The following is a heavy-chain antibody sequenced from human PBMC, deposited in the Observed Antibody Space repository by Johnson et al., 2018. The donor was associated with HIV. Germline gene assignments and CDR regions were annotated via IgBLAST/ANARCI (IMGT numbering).Heavy chain of an antibody. V-gene: IGHV3-11*04. CDR2: ISSSGSTI. D-gene: IGHD3-9*01. CDR3: AREEGNYILTRGDAFDI. CDR1: GFTFSDYY. J-gene: IGHJ3*02. Sequence: QVLLVESGGGLVKPGGSLRLSCAASGFTFSDYYMSWIRQAPGKGLEWVSYISSSGSTIYYADSVKGRFTISRDHAQNSLYLQMHSLRAEDTAVYYCAREEGNYILTRGDAFDIWGQGTMVTVSS.